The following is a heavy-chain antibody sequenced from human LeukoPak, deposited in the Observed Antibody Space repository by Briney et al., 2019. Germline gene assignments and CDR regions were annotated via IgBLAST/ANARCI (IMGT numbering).Heavy chain of an antibody. J-gene: IGHJ6*03. V-gene: IGHV4-39*01. D-gene: IGHD6-6*01. CDR2: IYYSGST. Sequence: SETLSLTCTVSGGSISSSSYYWGWIRQPPGKGLEWIGSIYYSGSTYYNPSLKSRVTISVDTSKNQFSLKLSSVTAADTAVYYCASFEYSTSSDYYYYYYMDVWGKGTTVTVSS. CDR1: GGSISSSSYY. CDR3: ASFEYSTSSDYYYYYYMDV.